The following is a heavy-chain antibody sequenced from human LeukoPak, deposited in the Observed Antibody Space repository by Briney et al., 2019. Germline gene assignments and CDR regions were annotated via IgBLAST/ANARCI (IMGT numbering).Heavy chain of an antibody. J-gene: IGHJ3*02. Sequence: ASVKVSCKASGYTFTGYYMHWVRQAPGQGLEWMGWINPNSGGTNYAQKFQGRVTMTRDTSISTAYMELSRLRSDDTAVCYCARDQSRWWGLGAFDIWGQGTMVTVSS. V-gene: IGHV1-2*02. CDR2: INPNSGGT. D-gene: IGHD1-26*01. CDR3: ARDQSRWWGLGAFDI. CDR1: GYTFTGYY.